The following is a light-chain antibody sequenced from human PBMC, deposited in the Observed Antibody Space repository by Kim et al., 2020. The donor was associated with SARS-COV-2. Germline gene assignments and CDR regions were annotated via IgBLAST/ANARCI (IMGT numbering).Light chain of an antibody. CDR2: AAS. J-gene: IGKJ1*01. Sequence: ASVGDRVTITCRASQDMANSLAWYQQKPGKVPQVLIYAASTLQSGVPSRFSGSGSGTEFTLTIGSRQTEDVATYYCQKYNSAPWTFGPGTKVDIK. CDR1: QDMANS. CDR3: QKYNSAPWT. V-gene: IGKV1-27*01.